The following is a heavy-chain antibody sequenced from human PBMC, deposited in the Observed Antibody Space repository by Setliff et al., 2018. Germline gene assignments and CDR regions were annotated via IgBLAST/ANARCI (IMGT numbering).Heavy chain of an antibody. D-gene: IGHD5-18*01. Sequence: ASVKVSCKASGYTFTAYYMHWVRQAPGQGLEWMGWINPGSGATNPAQRFQGRVTMTRDTSISTAYMELSSLRSDDTAVYYCARFSGHNYGSFDSWGQGTLVTVPQ. J-gene: IGHJ4*02. V-gene: IGHV1-2*02. CDR1: GYTFTAYY. CDR3: ARFSGHNYGSFDS. CDR2: INPGSGAT.